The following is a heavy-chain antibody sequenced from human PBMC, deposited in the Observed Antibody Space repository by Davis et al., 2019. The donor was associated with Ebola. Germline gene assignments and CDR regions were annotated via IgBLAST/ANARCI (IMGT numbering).Heavy chain of an antibody. D-gene: IGHD3-22*01. CDR3: AKDLGRYYDSSGPLDY. CDR1: VITFSSYA. V-gene: IGHV3-23*01. Sequence: GESLKISCTASVITFSSYAMTWVRQAPGQGLEWVSAISGSGGSTYYADSVKGRFTISRDNSKKTLYLQMNSLRAEDTAVYYCAKDLGRYYDSSGPLDYWGQGTLVTVSS. CDR2: ISGSGGST. J-gene: IGHJ4*02.